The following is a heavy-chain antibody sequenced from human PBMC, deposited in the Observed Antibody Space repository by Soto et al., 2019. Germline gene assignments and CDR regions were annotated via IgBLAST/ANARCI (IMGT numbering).Heavy chain of an antibody. D-gene: IGHD1-26*01. J-gene: IGHJ4*02. V-gene: IGHV4-59*08. Sequence: SETLSLTCTVSGGSISSYYWSWIRQPPGKGLEWIGYIYYSGSTNYNPSLKSRVTISVDTSKNQFSLKLSSVTAADTAVYYCARLGYSGSYGFDYWGQGTLVTVSS. CDR1: GGSISSYY. CDR3: ARLGYSGSYGFDY. CDR2: IYYSGST.